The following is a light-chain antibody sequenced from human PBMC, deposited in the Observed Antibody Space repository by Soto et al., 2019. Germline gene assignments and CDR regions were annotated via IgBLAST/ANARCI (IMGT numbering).Light chain of an antibody. CDR2: AAS. J-gene: IGKJ4*01. V-gene: IGKV1-39*01. CDR3: QQTSSTPT. Sequence: LMLAQSPSSLVASVGGRVTVTVRASQSIRTYLNWYKQKPGTAPKLLIYAASSLQTGVSSRLSGSGSGTDFTLTISNMKPEDFATQYCQQTSSTPTFGGGTKVDIK. CDR1: QSIRTY.